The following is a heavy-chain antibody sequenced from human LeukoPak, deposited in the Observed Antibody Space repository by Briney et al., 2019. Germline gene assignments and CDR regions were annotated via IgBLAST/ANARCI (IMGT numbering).Heavy chain of an antibody. D-gene: IGHD1-26*01. CDR2: ISGSGGST. V-gene: IGHV3-23*01. Sequence: GGSLTLSCAAYGLTVSSEYLAWVRQAPGKGLERVSAISGSGGSTYYADSVKGRFTISRDNSKNTLYLQMNSLRAEDTAVYYRAKEGAGYFDYWGQGTLVTVSS. CDR3: AKEGAGYFDY. J-gene: IGHJ4*02. CDR1: GLTVSSEY.